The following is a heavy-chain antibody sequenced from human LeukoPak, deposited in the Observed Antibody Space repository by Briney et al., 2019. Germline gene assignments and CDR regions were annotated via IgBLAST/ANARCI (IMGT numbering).Heavy chain of an antibody. CDR3: ARGLVLWFGDGNWFDP. CDR2: INPNSGGT. J-gene: IGHJ5*02. D-gene: IGHD3-10*01. Sequence: ASVKVSCKASGYTFTGYYMHWVRQAPGRGLEWMGWINPNSGGTNYAQKFQGRVTMTRDTSTSTVYMELSSLRSEDTAVYYCARGLVLWFGDGNWFDPWGQGTLVTVSS. V-gene: IGHV1-2*02. CDR1: GYTFTGYY.